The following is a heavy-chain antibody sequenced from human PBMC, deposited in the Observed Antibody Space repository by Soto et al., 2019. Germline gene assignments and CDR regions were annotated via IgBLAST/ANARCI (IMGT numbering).Heavy chain of an antibody. CDR1: GGSISSGGYY. V-gene: IGHV4-31*03. D-gene: IGHD2-15*01. CDR2: LYYSGST. CDR3: ARTGYCSGGSCYPIMPRFDY. Sequence: QVQLQESGPGLVKPSQTLSLTCTVSGGSISSGGYYWSWIRQHPGKGLEWSGYLYYSGSTYYNPSLKRRLTIAVDSSKSQFSLKLSSVTAADTAVYYCARTGYCSGGSCYPIMPRFDYRGQGTLVTVSS. J-gene: IGHJ4*02.